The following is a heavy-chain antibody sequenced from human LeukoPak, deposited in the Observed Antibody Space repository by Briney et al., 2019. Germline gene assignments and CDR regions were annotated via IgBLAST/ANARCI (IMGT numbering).Heavy chain of an antibody. J-gene: IGHJ4*02. D-gene: IGHD2-2*01. CDR3: TTPYIVVVPAAMGGA. V-gene: IGHV3-64*01. Sequence: GGSLRLSCAASGFTFSSYAMHWVRQAPGKGLEYVSAISSNGGSTYYANSVKGRFTISRDNSKNTLYLQMNSLKTEDTAVYYCTTPYIVVVPAAMGGAWGQGTLVTVSS. CDR2: ISSNGGST. CDR1: GFTFSSYA.